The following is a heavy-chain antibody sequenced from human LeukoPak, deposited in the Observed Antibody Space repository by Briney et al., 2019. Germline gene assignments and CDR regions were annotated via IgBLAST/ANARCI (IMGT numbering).Heavy chain of an antibody. CDR2: IRSKANSYAT. D-gene: IGHD2-2*01. CDR1: GFTFSGSA. V-gene: IGHV3-73*01. CDR3: TRHLYCSSTSCYGDWFDP. Sequence: GGSLKLSCAASGFTFSGSAMHWVRQASGKGLEWVGRIRSKANSYATAYAASVKGRFTISRDDSKNTAYLQMNSLKTEDTAVYYCTRHLYCSSTSCYGDWFDPWGQGTQVTVSS. J-gene: IGHJ5*02.